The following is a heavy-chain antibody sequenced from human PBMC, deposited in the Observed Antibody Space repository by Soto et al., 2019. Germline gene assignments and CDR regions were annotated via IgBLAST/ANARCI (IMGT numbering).Heavy chain of an antibody. CDR1: GGTFSSYA. CDR3: ARDLMKGSGRVYYYYYGMDV. J-gene: IGHJ6*02. D-gene: IGHD3-10*01. Sequence: QVQLVQSGAEVKKPGSSVKVSCKASGGTFSSYAISWVRQAPGQGLEWMGGIIPIFGTANYAQKFQGRVTITADESTSTAYMELSSLRSEDTAVYYGARDLMKGSGRVYYYYYGMDVWGQGTTVTVSS. CDR2: IIPIFGTA. V-gene: IGHV1-69*19.